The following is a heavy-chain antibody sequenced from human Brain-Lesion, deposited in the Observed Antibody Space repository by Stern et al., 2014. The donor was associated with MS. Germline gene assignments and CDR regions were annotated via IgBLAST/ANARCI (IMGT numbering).Heavy chain of an antibody. Sequence: VQLVQSGGGLVQPGGSLRLSCAASGFTFSNYGMHWVRQAPGKGLEWVSRVNNEGRRTTYADSVKGPCTMSRDNAKNTLYLQMNSLRVEDSAIYYCARGERWFDSWGQGTLVTVSS. J-gene: IGHJ5*01. V-gene: IGHV3-74*02. D-gene: IGHD3-10*01. CDR3: ARGERWFDS. CDR2: VNNEGRRT. CDR1: GFTFSNYG.